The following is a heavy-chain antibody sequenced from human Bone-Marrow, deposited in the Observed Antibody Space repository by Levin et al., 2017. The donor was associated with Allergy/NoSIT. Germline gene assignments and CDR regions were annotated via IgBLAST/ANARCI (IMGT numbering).Heavy chain of an antibody. J-gene: IGHJ4*02. CDR3: ARERGDYGDTADY. V-gene: IGHV3-7*01. CDR2: IKKDGGEK. CDR1: GFTFSNYW. Sequence: PGGSLRLSCECSGFTFSNYWMTWVRQAPGKGLEWVANIKKDGGEKFYVDSVKGRFTISRDNAKNSLYLQMNSLRADDTAVYYCARERGDYGDTADYWGQGTLVTVSS. D-gene: IGHD4-17*01.